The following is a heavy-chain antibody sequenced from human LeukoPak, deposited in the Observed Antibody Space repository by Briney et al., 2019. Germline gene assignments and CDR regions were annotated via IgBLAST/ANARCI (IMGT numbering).Heavy chain of an antibody. CDR3: ARHLGIAVAGTELGY. Sequence: PSETLSLTCTVSGGSISSYYWSWIRQPAGKGLEWIGYIYYSGSTNYNPSLKSRVTRSVDTSKNQFSLKLSSVTAADTAVYYCARHLGIAVAGTELGYWGQGTLVTVSS. V-gene: IGHV4-59*08. D-gene: IGHD6-19*01. J-gene: IGHJ4*02. CDR1: GGSISSYY. CDR2: IYYSGST.